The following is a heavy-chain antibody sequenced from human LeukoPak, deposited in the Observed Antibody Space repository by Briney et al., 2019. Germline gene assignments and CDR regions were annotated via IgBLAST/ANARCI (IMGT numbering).Heavy chain of an antibody. CDR2: ISSSGSTI. V-gene: IGHV3-48*03. CDR1: GFTFSSYE. CDR3: ARVKQLARFFDY. D-gene: IGHD6-6*01. Sequence: PGGSLRLSCAASGFTFSSYEMNWVRQAPGKGLEWVSYISSSGSTIYYADSVKGRFTISRDNAKNSLYLQMNSLRAEDTAVYYCARVKQLARFFDYWGQGTLVTVSS. J-gene: IGHJ4*02.